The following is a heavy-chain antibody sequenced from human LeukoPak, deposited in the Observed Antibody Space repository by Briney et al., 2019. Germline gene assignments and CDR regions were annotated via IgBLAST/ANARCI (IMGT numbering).Heavy chain of an antibody. CDR3: ARGVVPASHFDY. CDR1: GGSISYYY. D-gene: IGHD2-2*01. V-gene: IGHV4-4*07. Sequence: PSETLSLTCSVSGGSISYYYRTWIRQPAGKGLEWIGRIYTSGGTNYNPSLKSRVTMSVDTSKNQFSLKLSSVTAADTAVYYCARGVVPASHFDYWGQGTLVTVSS. J-gene: IGHJ4*02. CDR2: IYTSGGT.